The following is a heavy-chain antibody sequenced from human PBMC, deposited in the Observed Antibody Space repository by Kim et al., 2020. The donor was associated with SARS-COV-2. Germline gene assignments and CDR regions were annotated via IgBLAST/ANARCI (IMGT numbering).Heavy chain of an antibody. D-gene: IGHD2-2*02. Sequence: SETLSLTCTVSGGSISSGGYYWSWIRQHPGKGLEWIGYIYYSGSTYYNPSLKSRVTISVDTSKNQFSLKLSSVTAADTAVYYCARGVPAAIFVKSFGFDPWGQGTLVTVSS. CDR1: GGSISSGGYY. CDR3: ARGVPAAIFVKSFGFDP. V-gene: IGHV4-31*03. J-gene: IGHJ5*02. CDR2: IYYSGST.